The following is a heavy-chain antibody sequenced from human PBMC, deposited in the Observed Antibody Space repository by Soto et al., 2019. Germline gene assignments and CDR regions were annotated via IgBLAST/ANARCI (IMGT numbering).Heavy chain of an antibody. CDR1: GYTFCGYA. CDR3: ATVPVRVSGPDD. D-gene: IGHD4-17*01. V-gene: IGHV1-3*04. J-gene: IGHJ4*01. CDR2: CNTGNGNT. Sequence: ASGKVCCDASGYTFCGYATVCERQAPGHRQEWMGWCNTGNGNTKYSQKFQGRVTLTRDTSANTAYMDLSSLTSTDTAVYYCATVPVRVSGPDDWGPRTLFPASP.